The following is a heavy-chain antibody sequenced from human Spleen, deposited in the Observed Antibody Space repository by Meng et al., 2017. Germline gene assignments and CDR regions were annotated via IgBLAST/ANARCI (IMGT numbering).Heavy chain of an antibody. D-gene: IGHD6-25*01. V-gene: IGHV4-34*01. J-gene: IGHJ4*02. CDR2: INHSGST. Sequence: QVQLQQWGPGLLKPSETLSLTCAVYGGSFSGYYWSWIRQPPGKGLEWIGEINHSGSTNYNPSLKSRVTISVDTSKNQFSLKLSSVTAADTAVYYCARGRFVQRLFDYWGQGTLVTVSS. CDR3: ARGRFVQRLFDY. CDR1: GGSFSGYY.